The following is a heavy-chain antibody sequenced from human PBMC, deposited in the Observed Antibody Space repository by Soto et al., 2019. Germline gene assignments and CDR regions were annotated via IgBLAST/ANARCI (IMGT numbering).Heavy chain of an antibody. Sequence: SETLSLTCTVSGGSFSGYYWSWIRQPPGKGLEWIGEINHSGSTNYNPSLKSRVTISVDTSKNQFSLKLSSVTAADTAVYYCAREVSYGDYVDYWGQGTLVTVS. CDR1: GGSFSGYY. CDR3: AREVSYGDYVDY. V-gene: IGHV4-34*01. CDR2: INHSGST. D-gene: IGHD4-17*01. J-gene: IGHJ4*02.